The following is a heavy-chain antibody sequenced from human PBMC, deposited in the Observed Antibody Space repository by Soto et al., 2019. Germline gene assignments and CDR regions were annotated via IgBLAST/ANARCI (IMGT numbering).Heavy chain of an antibody. V-gene: IGHV2-70*11. CDR2: IDWDDDK. Sequence: SGPTLVNPTQTLALTCTFSGFSLSTSGMCVSWIRQPPGKALEWLARIDWDDDKYYSTSLKTRLTISKDTSKNQVVLIMINMDPVDTATYYCARDYQLPDQPLIDYWGQGTLVTVPQ. CDR3: ARDYQLPDQPLIDY. CDR1: GFSLSTSGMC. D-gene: IGHD2-2*01. J-gene: IGHJ4*02.